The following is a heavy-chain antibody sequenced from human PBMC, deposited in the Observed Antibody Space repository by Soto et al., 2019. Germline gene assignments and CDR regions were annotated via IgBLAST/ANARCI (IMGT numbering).Heavy chain of an antibody. J-gene: IGHJ4*02. Sequence: EVQLLESGGGLVQPGGSLRLSCAASGFTFSSYAMSWVRQAPGKGLEWVSAIRGSGGSTYYADSVKGRFTISRDNPKNPLYLQMTSLRAEDTAVYYCAKDKTYSGSYANFDYWGQGTLVTVSS. V-gene: IGHV3-23*01. CDR3: AKDKTYSGSYANFDY. D-gene: IGHD1-26*01. CDR2: IRGSGGST. CDR1: GFTFSSYA.